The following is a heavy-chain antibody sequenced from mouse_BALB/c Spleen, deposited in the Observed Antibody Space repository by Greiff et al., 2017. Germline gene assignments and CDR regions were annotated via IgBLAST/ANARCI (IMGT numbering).Heavy chain of an antibody. CDR3: ARRLEGPMDY. J-gene: IGHJ4*01. CDR2: INPSTGYT. CDR1: GYTFTSYC. D-gene: IGHD1-2*01. V-gene: IGHV1-7*01. Sequence: QVQLQQSGAELAKPGASVKMSCKASGYTFTSYCMHWVKQRPGQGLEWIGYINPSTGYTEYNQKFKDKATLTADKSSSTAYMQLSSLTSEDSAVYYCARRLEGPMDYWGQGTSVTVSS.